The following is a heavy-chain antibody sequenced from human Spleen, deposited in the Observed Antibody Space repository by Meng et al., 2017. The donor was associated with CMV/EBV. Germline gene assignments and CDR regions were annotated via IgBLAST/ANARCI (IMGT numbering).Heavy chain of an antibody. D-gene: IGHD6-19*01. CDR3: TRDFSNSAWGFDY. CDR1: GFTFSSYA. V-gene: IGHV3-23*01. Sequence: GESLKISCAASGFTFSSYAMSWVRQAPGKGLEWVSAISGSGGSTYYADSVKGRFTISRDNSKNTLYLQMNSLRAEDTAVYYCTRDFSNSAWGFDYWGQGALVTVS. J-gene: IGHJ4*02. CDR2: ISGSGGST.